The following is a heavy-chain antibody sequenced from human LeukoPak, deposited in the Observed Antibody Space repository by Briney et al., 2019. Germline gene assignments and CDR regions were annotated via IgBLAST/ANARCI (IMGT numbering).Heavy chain of an antibody. CDR2: INWNGGST. Sequence: GGSLRLSCAASGFTFDDYGMSWVRQAPGKGLEWVSGINWNGGSTGYADSVKGRFTISRDNAKNSLYLQMNSLRAEDTALYYCARDAQLRYFDWYFDYWGQGTLVTISS. J-gene: IGHJ4*02. V-gene: IGHV3-20*04. CDR1: GFTFDDYG. CDR3: ARDAQLRYFDWYFDY. D-gene: IGHD3-9*01.